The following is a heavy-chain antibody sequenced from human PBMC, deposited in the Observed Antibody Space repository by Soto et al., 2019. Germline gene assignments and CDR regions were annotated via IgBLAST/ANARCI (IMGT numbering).Heavy chain of an antibody. D-gene: IGHD3-10*01. Sequence: SETLSLTCTVSGGSIISGDYYWSWIRQPPGKGLEWIGYIYYSGSTYYNPSLKSRVTISVDTSKNQFSLKLSSVTAADTAVYYWARGDHGSGSNWGQGTLVTVSS. J-gene: IGHJ4*02. V-gene: IGHV4-30-4*01. CDR1: GGSIISGDYY. CDR2: IYYSGST. CDR3: ARGDHGSGSN.